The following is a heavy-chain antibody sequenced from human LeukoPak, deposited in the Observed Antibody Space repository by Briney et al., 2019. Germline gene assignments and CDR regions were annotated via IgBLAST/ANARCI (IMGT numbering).Heavy chain of an antibody. J-gene: IGHJ4*02. V-gene: IGHV1-8*02. CDR3: ATQRDGYNREFDY. D-gene: IGHD5-24*01. Sequence: ASVKVSCKASGYTFTSYDINWVRQATGQGLEWMGWKNPNSGNTGYAQKFQGRVTMTEDTSTDTAYMELSSLRSEDTAVYYCATQRDGYNREFDYWGQGTLVTVSS. CDR2: KNPNSGNT. CDR1: GYTFTSYD.